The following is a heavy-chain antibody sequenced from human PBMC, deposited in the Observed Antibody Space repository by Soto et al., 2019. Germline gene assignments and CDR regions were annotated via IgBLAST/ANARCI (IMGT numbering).Heavy chain of an antibody. D-gene: IGHD3-16*01. V-gene: IGHV1-18*01. J-gene: IGHJ4*02. Sequence: QVQLVQSGAEVKKPGASVKVSCKASGYTCTNFGISWVRQAPGQGLEWMGWISSYNGNTNYAQNFQGRVTMTTDTSTSTAYRELRSLRSDDTAVYYCASGGTAIDYWGQGTPVTVSS. CDR1: GYTCTNFG. CDR3: ASGGTAIDY. CDR2: ISSYNGNT.